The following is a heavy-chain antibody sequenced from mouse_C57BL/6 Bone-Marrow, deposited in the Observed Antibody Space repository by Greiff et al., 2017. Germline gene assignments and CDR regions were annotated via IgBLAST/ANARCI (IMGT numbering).Heavy chain of an antibody. CDR2: IYPGDGDT. CDR3: ARSATVVAEGFAY. D-gene: IGHD1-1*01. CDR1: GYAFSSYW. J-gene: IGHJ3*01. V-gene: IGHV1-80*01. Sequence: QVQLQQSGAELVKPGASVKISFKASGYAFSSYWMNWVKQRPGKGLEWIGQIYPGDGDTNYNGKFKGKATLTADKSSSTAYMQLSSLTSEDSAVYFCARSATVVAEGFAYWGQGTLVTVSA.